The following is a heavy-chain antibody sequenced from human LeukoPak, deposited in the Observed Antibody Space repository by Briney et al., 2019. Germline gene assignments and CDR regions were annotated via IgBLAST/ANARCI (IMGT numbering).Heavy chain of an antibody. CDR2: IRRDGSYK. CDR3: AKDRGYGIDV. J-gene: IGHJ6*04. V-gene: IGHV3-30*02. Sequence: GGSLRLSCAASGFSFSGYVMYWVRQAPGKGLEGVAVIRRDGSYKDYADSVKGRFTISRDNHKYTVSLEKNSLRPEDTAVYYCAKDRGYGIDVWGKGTTVTVSS. CDR1: GFSFSGYV.